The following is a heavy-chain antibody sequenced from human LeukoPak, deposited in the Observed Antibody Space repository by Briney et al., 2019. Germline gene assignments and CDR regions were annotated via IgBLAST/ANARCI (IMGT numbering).Heavy chain of an antibody. D-gene: IGHD3-22*01. Sequence: PSQTLSLTCTVSGGSISSGGYYWSWIRQPPGKGLEWIGYIYHSGSTYYNPSLKSRVTISVDRSKNQFSLKLSSVTAADTAVYYCARGPYYYDSSGYYTLDPWGQGTLVTVSS. J-gene: IGHJ5*02. V-gene: IGHV4-30-2*01. CDR1: GGSISSGGYY. CDR2: IYHSGST. CDR3: ARGPYYYDSSGYYTLDP.